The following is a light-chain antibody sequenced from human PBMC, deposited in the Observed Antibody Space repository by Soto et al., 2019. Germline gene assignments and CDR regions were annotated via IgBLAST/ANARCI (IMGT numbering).Light chain of an antibody. CDR3: KQRSNWLT. CDR2: DAS. CDR1: QSVSSY. V-gene: IGKV3-11*01. J-gene: IGKJ4*01. Sequence: EIVLTQSPATLSLSPGERATLSCRASQSVSSYLAWYQQKPGQAPRLLIYDASNRATGIPARFSGSGSGTDFTLTISMLEPEDFAVYYCKQRSNWLTFGGGTKVEIK.